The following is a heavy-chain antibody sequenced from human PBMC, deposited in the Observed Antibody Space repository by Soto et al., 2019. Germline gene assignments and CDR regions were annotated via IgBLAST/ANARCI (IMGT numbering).Heavy chain of an antibody. CDR1: GYTFRSSD. D-gene: IGHD2-2*01. Sequence: LRLSCPSSGYTFRSSDMHWVRQAPGKELEWVAVTLFDGSNSYYADSVKGRFTISRDNSKKTLYLQMNSLRAEDTALYYCARDAVVATQGWPYHFDSRGQGALGTVCS. CDR2: TLFDGSNS. CDR3: ARDAVVATQGWPYHFDS. V-gene: IGHV3-30*03. J-gene: IGHJ4*02.